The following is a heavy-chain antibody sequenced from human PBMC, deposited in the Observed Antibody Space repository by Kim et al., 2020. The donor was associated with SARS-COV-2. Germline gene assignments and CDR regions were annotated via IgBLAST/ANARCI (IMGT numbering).Heavy chain of an antibody. Sequence: GGSLRLSCAASGFTFSSYGMHWVRQAPGKGLEWVAVISYDGSNKYYADSVKGRFTISRDNSKNTLYLQMNSLRAEDTAVYYCAKDLRDYSSSWYVDYWGQGTLVTVSS. CDR3: AKDLRDYSSSWYVDY. J-gene: IGHJ4*02. CDR2: ISYDGSNK. CDR1: GFTFSSYG. D-gene: IGHD6-13*01. V-gene: IGHV3-30*18.